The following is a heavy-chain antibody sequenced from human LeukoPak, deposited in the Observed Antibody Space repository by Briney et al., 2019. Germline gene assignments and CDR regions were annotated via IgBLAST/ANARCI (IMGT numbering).Heavy chain of an antibody. CDR1: GYTFTGYY. CDR3: ARDAPQSNYYYYMDV. CDR2: INPNSGGT. J-gene: IGHJ6*03. D-gene: IGHD2/OR15-2a*01. V-gene: IGHV1-2*02. Sequence: GASVKVSCKASGYTFTGYYMHWVRQAPGQGLEWMGWINPNSGGTNYAQKFQGRVTMTRDTSISTAYMELSRLRSDDTAVYYCARDAPQSNYYYYMDVWGKGTTVTISS.